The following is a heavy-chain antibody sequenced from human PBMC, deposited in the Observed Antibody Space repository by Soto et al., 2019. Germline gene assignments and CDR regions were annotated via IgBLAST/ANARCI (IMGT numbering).Heavy chain of an antibody. Sequence: SGTLALTCTVSGGSSSSYYWSCARQPAGKGLEWIGRIYTSGSTNYNPSLKSRVTMLVDTSKNQFSLKMSSVTAADPAVYYCARDIGGYDSSWGQGTLVTVS. CDR3: ARDIGGYDSS. J-gene: IGHJ4*02. V-gene: IGHV4-4*07. CDR2: IYTSGST. CDR1: GGSSSSYY. D-gene: IGHD5-12*01.